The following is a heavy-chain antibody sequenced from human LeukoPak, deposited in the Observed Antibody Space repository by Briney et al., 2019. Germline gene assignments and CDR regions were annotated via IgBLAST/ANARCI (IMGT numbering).Heavy chain of an antibody. CDR2: ISGSGGST. D-gene: IGHD6-19*01. Sequence: PGGSLRLSCAASGFTLSSYATSWVRQAPGKGLEWVSAISGSGGSTYYADSVKGRFTISRDNSKNTLYLQMNSLRAEDTAVYYCAKERLVAVAGITAYDDYWGQGTLVTVSS. CDR3: AKERLVAVAGITAYDDY. CDR1: GFTLSSYA. J-gene: IGHJ4*02. V-gene: IGHV3-23*01.